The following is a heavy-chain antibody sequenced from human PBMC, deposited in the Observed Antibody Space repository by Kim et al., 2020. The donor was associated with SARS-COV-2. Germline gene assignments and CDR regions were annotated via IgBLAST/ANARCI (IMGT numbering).Heavy chain of an antibody. D-gene: IGHD4-17*01. Sequence: DAVKGRLTISRDNSKNTRYLQMNSLRAEDTAVYYCAREIYGDYYYYGMDVWGQGTTVTVSS. J-gene: IGHJ6*02. CDR3: AREIYGDYYYYGMDV. V-gene: IGHV3-30*07.